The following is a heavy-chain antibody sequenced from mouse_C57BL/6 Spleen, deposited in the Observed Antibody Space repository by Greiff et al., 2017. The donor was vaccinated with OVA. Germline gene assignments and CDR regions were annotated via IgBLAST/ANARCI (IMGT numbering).Heavy chain of an antibody. V-gene: IGHV1-59*01. J-gene: IGHJ2*01. CDR2: IDPSDSYT. Sequence: QVQLQQPGAELVRPGTSVKLSCKASGYTFTSYWMHWVKQRPGQGLERIGVIDPSDSYTNYNQKFKGKATLTVDTSSSTAYMQLSSLTSEDSAVYYCARGSSANYFDYWGQGTTLTVSS. CDR1: GYTFTSYW. CDR3: ARGSSANYFDY.